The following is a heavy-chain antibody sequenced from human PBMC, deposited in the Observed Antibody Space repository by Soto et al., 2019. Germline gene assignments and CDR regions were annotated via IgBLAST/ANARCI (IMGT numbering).Heavy chain of an antibody. CDR1: GFTFSSYA. D-gene: IGHD5-12*01. Sequence: QVQLVESGGGVVQPGRSLRLSCAASGFTFSSYAMHWVRQAPGKGLEWVAVISYDGSNKYYADSVKGRFTISRDNSKNTLYLQMNSLRAEDTAVYYCASVDMATIIPDAFDIWGQGTMVTVSS. CDR3: ASVDMATIIPDAFDI. J-gene: IGHJ3*02. CDR2: ISYDGSNK. V-gene: IGHV3-30-3*01.